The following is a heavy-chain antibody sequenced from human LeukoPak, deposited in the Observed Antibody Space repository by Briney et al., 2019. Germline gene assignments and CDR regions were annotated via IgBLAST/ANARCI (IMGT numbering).Heavy chain of an antibody. J-gene: IGHJ6*03. CDR3: ARYYDFDYYYYYMDV. CDR2: INWNGGST. V-gene: IGHV3-20*04. Sequence: GGSLRLSCAASGFTFDDYGMSWVRHAPGKGLEWVSGINWNGGSTGYADSVKGRFTISRDNAKNSLYLQMNRLRAEDTALYYCARYYDFDYYYYYMDVWGKGTTVTVSS. CDR1: GFTFDDYG. D-gene: IGHD3-3*01.